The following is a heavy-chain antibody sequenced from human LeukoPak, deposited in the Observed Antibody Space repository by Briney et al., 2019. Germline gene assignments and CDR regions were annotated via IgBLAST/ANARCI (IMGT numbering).Heavy chain of an antibody. CDR1: AVSISSSNCK. D-gene: IGHD3/OR15-3a*01. V-gene: IGHV4-39*01. J-gene: IGHJ4*02. CDR2: IYYSGNT. CDR3: ARHTGSGLFILP. Sequence: PSETLLLTCSVSAVSISSSNCKWCWIHAPPGKLLEGIDSIYYSGNTYYNASVKSRVTISIDTSKNKFSLRLTTVTAADTAVYYCARHTGSGLFILPGGQGTLVTVSS.